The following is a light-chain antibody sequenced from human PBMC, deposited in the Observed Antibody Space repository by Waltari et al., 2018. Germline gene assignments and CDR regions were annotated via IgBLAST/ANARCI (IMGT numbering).Light chain of an antibody. V-gene: IGLV3-25*03. CDR2: KAK. CDR3: QSADSSGTLKWF. CDR1: ALPHQN. J-gene: IGLJ2*01. Sequence: SSELTQPPSLSVSPGQTARITCSGDALPHQNTYWYQQKSGQAPLLKIDKAKQRPAGVPGRFSGSKSGKTVELTVSGVQAEDEADYYCQSADSSGTLKWFFGGGTKLTVL.